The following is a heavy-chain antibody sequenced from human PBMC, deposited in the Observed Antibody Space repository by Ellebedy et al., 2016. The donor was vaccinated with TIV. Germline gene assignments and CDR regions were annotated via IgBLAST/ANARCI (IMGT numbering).Heavy chain of an antibody. CDR1: RGTFSSYV. J-gene: IGHJ6*02. Sequence: SVKVSXKASRGTFSSYVISWVRQAPGQGLEWMGGIIPILGTANYAQKFQGRVTMTRDKSTSTVYMELSSLRSEDTAVYYCAREGDHGGNSGPYYYFGMDVWGQGTTVTVSS. CDR2: IIPILGTA. D-gene: IGHD4-23*01. V-gene: IGHV1-69*10. CDR3: AREGDHGGNSGPYYYFGMDV.